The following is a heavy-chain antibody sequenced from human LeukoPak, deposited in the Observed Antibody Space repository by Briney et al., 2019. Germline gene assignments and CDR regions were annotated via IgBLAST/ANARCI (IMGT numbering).Heavy chain of an antibody. J-gene: IGHJ3*02. CDR1: GFTFSSYA. D-gene: IGHD2-21*01. Sequence: GGSLRLSCAASGFTFSSYAIHWVRQAPGKGLEWVAAISNDGSKKQYADSVKGRFTISRDNSKNTLYLQMNSLRAEDTDVYYCARDLAYCGGECYSGDAFDIWGQGTMVTVSS. V-gene: IGHV3-30*04. CDR2: ISNDGSKK. CDR3: ARDLAYCGGECYSGDAFDI.